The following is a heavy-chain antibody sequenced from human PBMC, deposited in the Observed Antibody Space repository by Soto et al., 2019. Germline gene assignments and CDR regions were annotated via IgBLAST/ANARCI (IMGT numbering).Heavy chain of an antibody. J-gene: IGHJ3*02. CDR1: GFTFSSYG. CDR3: ARVAFLRDYGDYVGSAFDI. CDR2: IWYDGSNK. Sequence: GESLKISCAASGFTFSSYGMHWVRQAPGKGLEWVAVIWYDGSNKYYADSVKGRFTISRDNSKNTLYLQMNSLRAEDTAVYYCARVAFLRDYGDYVGSAFDIWGQGTMVTVSS. V-gene: IGHV3-33*01. D-gene: IGHD4-17*01.